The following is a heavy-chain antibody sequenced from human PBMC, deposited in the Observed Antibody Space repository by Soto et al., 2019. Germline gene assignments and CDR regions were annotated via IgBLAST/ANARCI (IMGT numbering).Heavy chain of an antibody. J-gene: IGHJ5*02. V-gene: IGHV3-15*07. D-gene: IGHD3-16*01. Sequence: EVQLVESGGGLVKPGESLRLSCAASGFTFSNAWMIWVRQAPGKGLEWVGRIKSKTDGGTTDHAAPVKGRFTISRDDSTNTLYLQMNSLKTEDTAVYYCATDIKGGYVGVHWFAPWGQGTLVTVSS. CDR1: GFTFSNAW. CDR2: IKSKTDGGTT. CDR3: ATDIKGGYVGVHWFAP.